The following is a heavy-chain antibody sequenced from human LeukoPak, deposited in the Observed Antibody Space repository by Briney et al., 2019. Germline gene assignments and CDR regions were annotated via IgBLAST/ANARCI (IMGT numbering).Heavy chain of an antibody. D-gene: IGHD3-9*01. J-gene: IGHJ4*02. Sequence: SETLSLTCTVSGGSISSSSYYWGWIRQPPGKGLEWIGSIYYSGSTYYNPSLKSRVTISVDTSKNQFSLKLSSVTAADTAVYYCARHAPKTLWDPYYDILTGFDYWGQGTLVTVSS. CDR1: GGSISSSSYY. CDR3: ARHAPKTLWDPYYDILTGFDY. CDR2: IYYSGST. V-gene: IGHV4-39*01.